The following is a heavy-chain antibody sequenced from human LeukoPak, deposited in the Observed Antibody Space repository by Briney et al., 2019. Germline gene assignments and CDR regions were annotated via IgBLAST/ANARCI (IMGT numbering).Heavy chain of an antibody. CDR1: GFTVITSF. J-gene: IGHJ4*02. CDR3: ATSSPRNYFDH. CDR2: IYNDGTT. Sequence: PGGSLRLSCSASGFTVITSFMSWVRQAPGKGLEWVSVIYNDGTTYYADSVKGRFTISRDDSQNTIYLQMDSLRAEDTAVYYCATSSPRNYFDHWGQGTLVTVSS. V-gene: IGHV3-66*01. D-gene: IGHD1-14*01.